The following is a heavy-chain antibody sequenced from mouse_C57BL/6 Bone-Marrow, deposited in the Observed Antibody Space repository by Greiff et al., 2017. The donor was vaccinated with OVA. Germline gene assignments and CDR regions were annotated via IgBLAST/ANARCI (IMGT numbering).Heavy chain of an antibody. V-gene: IGHV2-9*01. J-gene: IGHJ3*01. CDR3: AKHHGNWFAY. Sequence: VMLVESGPGLVAPSQCLSITCTVSGFSLTSYGVDWVRQPPGKGLVWLGVIWCGGSTNYNSALMSRLSISKDNSKSHVFLKMNSLQTEDTAMYYCAKHHGNWFAYWGQGTLVTVSA. CDR2: IWCGGST. CDR1: GFSLTSYG. D-gene: IGHD2-1*01.